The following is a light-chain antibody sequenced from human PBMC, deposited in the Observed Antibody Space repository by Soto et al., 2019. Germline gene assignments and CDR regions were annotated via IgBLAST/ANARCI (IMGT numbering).Light chain of an antibody. V-gene: IGKV1-39*01. Sequence: DIQMTQSPPSLSASIGDRDSITCRASQSISNFLNWFQQKPGKAPKLLIHAASTLEGGVPSRFSGSGSGTDFTLTISSLQPEDFASYYCQQSSTTPWTFGQGTKVEI. J-gene: IGKJ1*01. CDR3: QQSSTTPWT. CDR2: AAS. CDR1: QSISNF.